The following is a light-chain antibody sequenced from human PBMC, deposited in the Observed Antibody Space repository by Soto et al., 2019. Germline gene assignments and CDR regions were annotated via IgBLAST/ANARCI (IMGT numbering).Light chain of an antibody. CDR1: QSISGY. J-gene: IGKJ1*01. Sequence: DIQVTQSPSSLSASVVDRVTISCRASQSISGYLNWYQQKPGKAPNLLIFDASSLQSGVPSRFSGSGSGTDFTLTISCLQSEDFATYYCQQYYSFPRTFGQGTKVDI. V-gene: IGKV1-39*01. CDR3: QQYYSFPRT. CDR2: DAS.